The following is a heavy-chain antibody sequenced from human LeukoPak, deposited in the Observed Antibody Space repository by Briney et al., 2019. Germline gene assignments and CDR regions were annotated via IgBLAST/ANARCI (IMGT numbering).Heavy chain of an antibody. V-gene: IGHV3-21*01. CDR1: GFIFTNYN. CDR2: ISGGSTYI. D-gene: IGHD2-8*02. CDR3: ARDDVTTNGGVIADSRLFDI. Sequence: NSGGSLRLSCAASGFIFTNYNLNWVRQAPGKGLEWISSISGGSTYIYYADSVRGRFTISRDNAKNSLYLQMNSLRGEDTALYYCARDDVTTNGGVIADSRLFDIWGQGTMVTVSS. J-gene: IGHJ3*02.